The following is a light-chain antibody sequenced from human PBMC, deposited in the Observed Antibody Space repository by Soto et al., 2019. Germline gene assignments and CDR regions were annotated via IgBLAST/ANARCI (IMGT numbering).Light chain of an antibody. CDR2: WAS. Sequence: DIVMTQSPDSLAVSLGERATINCKSIQSVLYSPNNKNYLAWYQQKPGQPPTLLIYWASTRESGVPDQFSGSGSGTDFPLTISSLQAEDVAVYYCQQYSSPPWTFGQGTKVEIK. CDR3: QQYSSPPWT. V-gene: IGKV4-1*01. CDR1: QSVLYSPNNKNY. J-gene: IGKJ1*01.